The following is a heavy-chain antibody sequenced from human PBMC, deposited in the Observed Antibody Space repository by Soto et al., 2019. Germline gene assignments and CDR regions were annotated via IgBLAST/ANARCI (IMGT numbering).Heavy chain of an antibody. J-gene: IGHJ6*02. CDR3: ARGGHCTPSSCYGDYDRGMDV. V-gene: IGHV1-18*04. CDR2: ISGHTGNT. D-gene: IGHD2-8*01. CDR1: GYTLTKYD. Sequence: QVQLVQSGAEVKKPGASVKVSCKASGYTLTKYDISWVRQAPGQGLEWMGWISGHTGNTNYAQRFNGRVTLTTDPSAGTAYMELSSLRSDDTAVYYCARGGHCTPSSCYGDYDRGMDVWGQGSTVTVSS.